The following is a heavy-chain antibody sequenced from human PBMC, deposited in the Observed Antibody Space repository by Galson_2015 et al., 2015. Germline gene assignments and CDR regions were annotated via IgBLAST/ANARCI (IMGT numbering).Heavy chain of an antibody. CDR3: ARAGYYGSGSYPALGGFFAC. CDR1: GFTFSSYA. J-gene: IGHJ4*02. D-gene: IGHD3-10*01. CDR2: ISYDGSNK. Sequence: SLRLSCAASGFTFSSYAMHWVRQAPGKGLEWVAVISYDGSNKYYADSAKGRFTISRDNSKNTLYLRMNSLRAEDTAVYYCARAGYYGSGSYPALGGFFACGAQGTLFAVSS. V-gene: IGHV3-30*01.